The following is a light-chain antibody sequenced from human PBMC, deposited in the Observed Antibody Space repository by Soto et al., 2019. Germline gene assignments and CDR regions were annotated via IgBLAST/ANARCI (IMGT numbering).Light chain of an antibody. V-gene: IGLV1-44*01. CDR2: SNN. J-gene: IGLJ1*01. CDR3: AAWDDSLNGYV. CDR1: SSNIGSNT. Sequence: QYVLTQPHSASGTPGQRVTISCSGSSSNIGSNTVNWYQQLPGTAPKLLIYSNNQRPSGVPDRFSGSKSGTSASLAISGLQSEDEADYYCAAWDDSLNGYVFGTGTKVTVL.